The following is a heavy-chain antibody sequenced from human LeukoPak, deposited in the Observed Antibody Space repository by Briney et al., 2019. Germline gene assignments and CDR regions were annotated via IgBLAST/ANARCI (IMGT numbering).Heavy chain of an antibody. CDR2: IKQDGSEQ. J-gene: IGHJ4*02. Sequence: PGGSLRLSCAASGFTFTNYWMSWVRRAPGKGLERVGNIKQDGSEQYYLGSVKGRFTISRDNAENSLYLQLNSLRAEDTALYYCAREGTTEFDSWGQGILVTVSS. CDR1: GFTFTNYW. CDR3: AREGTTEFDS. V-gene: IGHV3-7*01. D-gene: IGHD1-1*01.